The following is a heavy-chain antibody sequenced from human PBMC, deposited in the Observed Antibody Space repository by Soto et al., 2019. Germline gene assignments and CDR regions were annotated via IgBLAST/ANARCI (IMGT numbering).Heavy chain of an antibody. CDR1: GGSISSYY. V-gene: IGHV4-59*01. CDR3: ARGGGLRYFDL. Sequence: PSETLSLTCTVSGGSISSYYWSWIRQPPGKGLEWIGYIYYSGSTNYNPSLKSRVTISVDTSKNQFSLKLSSVTAADTAVYYCARGGGLRYFDLWGSGTLVTVSS. CDR2: IYYSGST. J-gene: IGHJ2*01. D-gene: IGHD2-15*01.